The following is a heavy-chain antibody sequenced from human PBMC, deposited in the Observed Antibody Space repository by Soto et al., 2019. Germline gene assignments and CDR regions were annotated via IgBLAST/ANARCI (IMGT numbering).Heavy chain of an antibody. CDR3: STLDYYNYYFDY. V-gene: IGHV3-11*01. D-gene: IGHD3-10*01. CDR2: ISSSAYTI. J-gene: IGHJ4*02. Sequence: QVQLVESGGGLVKPGGSLRLSCAGSGFTLSDNAMSWIRQAPGKGLEWVSYISSSAYTIYYADSVKGRFTISRDNAKNSLYLQMDSLRAEDTAVYYCSTLDYYNYYFDYWGQGTLVTVSS. CDR1: GFTLSDNA.